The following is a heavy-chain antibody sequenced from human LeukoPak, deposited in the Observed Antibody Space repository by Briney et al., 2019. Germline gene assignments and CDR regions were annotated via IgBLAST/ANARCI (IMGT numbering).Heavy chain of an antibody. D-gene: IGHD3-10*01. CDR3: ARVGYGSGSYYPMYYYYMDV. J-gene: IGHJ6*03. CDR1: GFTLSKYA. Sequence: GGSLRLSCAASGFTLSKYAMRWVRQAPRKGLEWVSAISGSASSTYYADSVKGRFTISRDNSKNTLYLQMNSLRADDTAVYYCARVGYGSGSYYPMYYYYMDVWGKGTTVTVSS. CDR2: ISGSASST. V-gene: IGHV3-23*01.